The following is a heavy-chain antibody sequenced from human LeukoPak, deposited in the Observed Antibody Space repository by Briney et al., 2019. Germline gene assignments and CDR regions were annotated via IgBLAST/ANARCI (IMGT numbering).Heavy chain of an antibody. CDR2: ISSSGSTI. D-gene: IGHD1-26*01. CDR3: ARDRGPVGPRGFCGFDY. J-gene: IGHJ4*02. V-gene: IGHV3-48*03. Sequence: GGSLRLSCAASGFTFSSYEMNWVRQAPGKGLEWVSYISSSGSTIYYADSVKGRFTISRDNAKNSLYLQMNSLRAEDTAVYYCARDRGPVGPRGFCGFDYWGQGTLVTVSS. CDR1: GFTFSSYE.